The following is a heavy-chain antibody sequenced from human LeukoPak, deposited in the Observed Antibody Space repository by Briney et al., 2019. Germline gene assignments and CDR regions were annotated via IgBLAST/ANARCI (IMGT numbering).Heavy chain of an antibody. CDR1: GFTFSSYA. J-gene: IGHJ4*02. CDR2: ISGSGGST. CDR3: ARDSVSGSGSYYIDY. D-gene: IGHD3-10*01. Sequence: GGSLRLSCAASGFTFSSYAMSWVRQAPGKGLEWVSAISGSGGSTYYADSVKGRFTISRDNSKNTLYLQMNSLRAEDTAVYYCARDSVSGSGSYYIDYWGQGTLVTVSS. V-gene: IGHV3-23*01.